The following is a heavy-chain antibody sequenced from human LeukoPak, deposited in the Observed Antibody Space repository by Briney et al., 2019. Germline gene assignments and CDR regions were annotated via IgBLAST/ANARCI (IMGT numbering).Heavy chain of an antibody. CDR1: GYTFTSYD. J-gene: IGHJ4*02. CDR2: MNPNSGNT. V-gene: IGHV1-8*01. CDR3: ARLYDFWSGTDY. D-gene: IGHD3-3*01. Sequence: ASVKVSCKASGYTFTSYDINWVRQATGQGLGWMGWMNPNSGNTGYAQKFQGRVTMTRNTSISTAYMELSSLKSEDTAVYYCARLYDFWSGTDYWGQGTLVTVSS.